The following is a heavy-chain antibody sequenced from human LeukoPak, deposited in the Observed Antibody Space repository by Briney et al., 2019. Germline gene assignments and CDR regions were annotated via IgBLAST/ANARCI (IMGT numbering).Heavy chain of an antibody. D-gene: IGHD3-22*01. CDR1: GYTFINYG. V-gene: IGHV1-18*01. CDR2: ISTYNGNT. J-gene: IGHJ4*02. Sequence: ASVKVSCKASGYTFINYGISWVRQAPGQGLEWMGWISTYNGNTNYAQKLQGRVTMTTDTSTSTAYMELRSLRSDDTAVYYCARAYYDSSAFDYWGKGTLVTVSS. CDR3: ARAYYDSSAFDY.